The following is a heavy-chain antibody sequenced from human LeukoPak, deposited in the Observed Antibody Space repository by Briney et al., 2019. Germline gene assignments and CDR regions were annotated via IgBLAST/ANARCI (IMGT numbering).Heavy chain of an antibody. Sequence: GGSLRLSCAASGFXFSSYGIHWVRQAPGEGLEWVAVISYDGSNKYYADSVKGRFTISRDNSKNTLYLQMNSLRAEDTAVYYCAKSRGMVRGVIIMIDYWGQGTPVTVSS. CDR1: GFXFSSYG. J-gene: IGHJ4*02. CDR3: AKSRGMVRGVIIMIDY. D-gene: IGHD3-10*01. CDR2: ISYDGSNK. V-gene: IGHV3-30*18.